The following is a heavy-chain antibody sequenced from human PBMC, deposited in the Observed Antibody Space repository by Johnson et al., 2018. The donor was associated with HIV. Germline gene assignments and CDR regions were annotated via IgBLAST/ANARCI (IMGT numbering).Heavy chain of an antibody. V-gene: IGHV3-20*04. J-gene: IGHJ3*02. CDR3: ARASAATKGNAFDI. CDR2: INWNGGST. D-gene: IGHD1-26*01. Sequence: MQLVESGGGLVQPGGSLRLSCAASGFTFDDYGMSWVRQAPGKGLEWVSGINWNGGSTGYADSVKGRFTISRDNAKNSLYLQMNSLRAEDTALYYCARASAATKGNAFDIWGQGTMVTVSS. CDR1: GFTFDDYG.